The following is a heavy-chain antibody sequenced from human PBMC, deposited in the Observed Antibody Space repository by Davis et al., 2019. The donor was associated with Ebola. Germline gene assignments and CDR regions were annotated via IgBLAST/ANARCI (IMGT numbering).Heavy chain of an antibody. D-gene: IGHD4-17*01. V-gene: IGHV3-48*01. CDR2: ISSSSSTI. J-gene: IGHJ4*02. CDR1: GFTFSSYE. Sequence: GESLKISCAASGFTFSSYEMNWVRQAPGKGLEWVSYISSSSSTIYYADSVKGRFTISRDNSKNTLYLQMNSLRAEDTAVYYCTGTVTTIDYWGQGTLVTVSS. CDR3: TGTVTTIDY.